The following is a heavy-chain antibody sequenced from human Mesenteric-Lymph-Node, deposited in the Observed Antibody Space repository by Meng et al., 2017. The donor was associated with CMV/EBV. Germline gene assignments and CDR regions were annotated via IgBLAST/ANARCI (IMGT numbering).Heavy chain of an antibody. CDR2: MYDSGST. Sequence: GSMSSGGDCWSWIRQHPGKGLEWIGYMYDSGSTYYNPSLESRVSISVDTSKNQFSLKLSSVTAADTAVYYCARGRTNFDYWGQGTLVTVSS. V-gene: IGHV4-31*02. CDR3: ARGRTNFDY. D-gene: IGHD3-10*01. CDR1: GSMSSGGDC. J-gene: IGHJ4*02.